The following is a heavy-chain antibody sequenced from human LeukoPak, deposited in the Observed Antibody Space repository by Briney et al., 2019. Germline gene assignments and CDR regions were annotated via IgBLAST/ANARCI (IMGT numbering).Heavy chain of an antibody. V-gene: IGHV3-21*01. Sequence: GGSLRLSCAASGFTFSSYSTNWVRQAPGKGLEWVSSISSSSSYIYYADSVKGRFTISRDNAKNSLYLQMNSLRAEDTAVYYCARAKYGDPSMYYFDYWGQGTLVTVSS. CDR1: GFTFSSYS. CDR2: ISSSSSYI. CDR3: ARAKYGDPSMYYFDY. J-gene: IGHJ4*02. D-gene: IGHD4-17*01.